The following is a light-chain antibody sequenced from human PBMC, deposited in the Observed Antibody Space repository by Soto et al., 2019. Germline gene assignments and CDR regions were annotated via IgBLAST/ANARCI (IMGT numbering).Light chain of an antibody. J-gene: IGLJ1*01. V-gene: IGLV2-23*03. CDR1: SSDVGGYNL. Sequence: QSVLTQPASVSGSPGQSITISCSGTSSDVGGYNLVSWYQQHPGKAPKVIISEGSQRPSGVSNRFSGSKSGNTASLTISGLQAEDEADYYCCSYAGYSSFVFGSGTKVIVL. CDR2: EGS. CDR3: CSYAGYSSFV.